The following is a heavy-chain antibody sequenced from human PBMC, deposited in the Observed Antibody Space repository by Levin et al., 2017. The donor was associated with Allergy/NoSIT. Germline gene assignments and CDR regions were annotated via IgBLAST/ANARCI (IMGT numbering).Heavy chain of an antibody. D-gene: IGHD5-24*01. CDR3: ARGRWHGRVDWFDP. CDR2: ISAYNGNT. J-gene: IGHJ5*02. Sequence: PGESLKISCKASGYTFTSYGISWVRQSPGQGLEWMGWISAYNGNTNYAQKLQGRVTMTTDTSTSTAYMELRSLRSDDTAVYYCARGRWHGRVDWFDPWGQGTLVTVSS. CDR1: GYTFTSYG. V-gene: IGHV1-18*01.